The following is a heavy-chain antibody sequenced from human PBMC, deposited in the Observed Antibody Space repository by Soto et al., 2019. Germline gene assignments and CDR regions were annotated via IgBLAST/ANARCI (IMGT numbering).Heavy chain of an antibody. Sequence: ASVKVSCKASGYTFTSYGISWVRQAPGQGLEWMGWISAYNGNTNYAQKLQGRVTMTTDTSTSTAYMELRSLRSDDTAVYYCARDRGPAGYYDFWSDYYTPRDGGGMDVWGQGTTVTVSS. V-gene: IGHV1-18*04. CDR3: ARDRGPAGYYDFWSDYYTPRDGGGMDV. D-gene: IGHD3-3*01. J-gene: IGHJ6*02. CDR2: ISAYNGNT. CDR1: GYTFTSYG.